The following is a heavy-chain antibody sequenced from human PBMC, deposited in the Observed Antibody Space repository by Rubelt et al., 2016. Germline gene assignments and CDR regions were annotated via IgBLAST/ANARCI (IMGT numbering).Heavy chain of an antibody. D-gene: IGHD6-19*01. Sequence: QVQLVQSGAEVKKPGASVKVSCKASGYPFTSYGISWVRQAPGHGLEWMVWIIAYNGNTNYAQKHQGRVTMTTDTSRSTAYMELRSLGSDDTAVYYCARDRTWLVPGLDAFDIWGQGTMVTVSS. J-gene: IGHJ3*02. CDR2: IIAYNGNT. CDR3: ARDRTWLVPGLDAFDI. V-gene: IGHV1-18*01. CDR1: GYPFTSYG.